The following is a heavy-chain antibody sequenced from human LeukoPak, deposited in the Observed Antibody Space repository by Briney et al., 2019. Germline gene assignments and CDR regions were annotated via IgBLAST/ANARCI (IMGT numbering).Heavy chain of an antibody. CDR2: INHSGST. D-gene: IGHD2-2*01. Sequence: ASETLSLTCAVYGGSFSGYYWSWIRQPPGEGLEWIGEINHSGSTNYNPSLKSRVTISVDTSKNQFSLKLSSVTAADTAVYYCARGQRCSSTSCYRWPFDYWGQGTLVTVSS. V-gene: IGHV4-34*01. CDR1: GGSFSGYY. J-gene: IGHJ4*02. CDR3: ARGQRCSSTSCYRWPFDY.